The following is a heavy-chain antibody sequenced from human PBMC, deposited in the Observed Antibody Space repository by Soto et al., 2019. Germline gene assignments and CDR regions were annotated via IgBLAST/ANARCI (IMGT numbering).Heavy chain of an antibody. CDR3: ARTNYYDTSGHPNWFDP. CDR1: GYTFTSYG. J-gene: IGHJ5*02. Sequence: ASVKVSCKASGYTFTSYGLSWVRQAPGQGLEWMGWMNPNSGNTGYAQKFQGRVTMTRNTSISTAYMELSSLRSEDTAVYYCARTNYYDTSGHPNWFDPWGQGTLVTVSS. CDR2: MNPNSGNT. D-gene: IGHD3-22*01. V-gene: IGHV1-8*01.